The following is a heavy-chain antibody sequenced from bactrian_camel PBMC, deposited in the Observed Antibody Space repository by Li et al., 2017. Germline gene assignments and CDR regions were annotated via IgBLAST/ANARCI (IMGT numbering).Heavy chain of an antibody. D-gene: IGHD2*01. Sequence: VQLVESGGGSAQAGGTLMLSCAASGFAFSSDYMNWVRQAPGKGLEWIAVVDSGGENTFHRDSVKGRFTISVNNAKNTITLQMNSLKPEDTANYYCATEGPPCGTRQWEPGTQVTVS. CDR2: VDSGGENT. V-gene: IGHV3S40*01. J-gene: IGHJ4*01. CDR1: GFAFSSDY.